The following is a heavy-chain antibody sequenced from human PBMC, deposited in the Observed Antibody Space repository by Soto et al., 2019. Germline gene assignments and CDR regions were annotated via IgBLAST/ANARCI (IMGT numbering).Heavy chain of an antibody. CDR3: ARVTFLIVGSVFSTPFDF. D-gene: IGHD3-3*01. CDR1: GASVSSAGFS. J-gene: IGHJ4*02. CDR2: ISHSGTT. V-gene: IGHV4-61*03. Sequence: LSLTFTVTGASVSSAGFSWSWIRQPPGKGLEWLGSISHSGTTTYYPSLKSRVNVSVDTPKNLFSLRLSSVTAADTAIYFCARVTFLIVGSVFSTPFDFWGQGTLVTVSS.